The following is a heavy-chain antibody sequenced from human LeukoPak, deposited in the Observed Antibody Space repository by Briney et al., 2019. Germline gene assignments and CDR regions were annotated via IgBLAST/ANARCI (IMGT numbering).Heavy chain of an antibody. J-gene: IGHJ3*02. CDR3: AKSNGYGLIDI. Sequence: SETLSLTCTVSGGSISTYYWSWIRQPPGKALEWIGNIFYTGSTYYSPSLKSRVTISLDTSRNQFSLRLNSVTAAGTAVYYCAKSNGYGLIDIWGQGTMVTVSS. CDR2: IFYTGST. CDR1: GGSISTYY. D-gene: IGHD3-10*01. V-gene: IGHV4-59*12.